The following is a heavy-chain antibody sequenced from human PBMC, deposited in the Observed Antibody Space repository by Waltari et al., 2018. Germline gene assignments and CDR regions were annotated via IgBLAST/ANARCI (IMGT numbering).Heavy chain of an antibody. Sequence: QVQLVQSGAEVKKPGSSVKVSCKASGDTFSGYAMSWVRQAPGQGLEWMGWIVPLFGTAKYAHNFQDRLTITTDEFTTTAYMELSGLGSEDTAVYFCARGGARHYDSSGYYDFDSWGQGTQVSVSS. CDR2: IVPLFGTA. J-gene: IGHJ4*02. V-gene: IGHV1-69*05. CDR1: GDTFSGYA. CDR3: ARGGARHYDSSGYYDFDS. D-gene: IGHD3-22*01.